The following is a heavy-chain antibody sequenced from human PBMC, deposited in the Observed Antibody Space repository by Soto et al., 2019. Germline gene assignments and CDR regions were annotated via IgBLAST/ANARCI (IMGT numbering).Heavy chain of an antibody. D-gene: IGHD3-16*01. J-gene: IGHJ4*02. CDR2: INWNGGST. CDR1: GFSLSRYG. CDR3: ARDPLSYDYVWGSPWDH. V-gene: IGHV3-20*04. Sequence: PGGSLRLSCEVSGFSLSRYGMHWVRQAPGKGLEWVSGINWNGGSTGYADSVKGRFTISRDNAKNSLYLQMNSLRAEDTALYYCARDPLSYDYVWGSPWDHWGQGTLVTVSS.